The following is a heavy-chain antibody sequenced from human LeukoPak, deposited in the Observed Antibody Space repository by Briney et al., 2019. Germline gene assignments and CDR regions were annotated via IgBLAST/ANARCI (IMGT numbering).Heavy chain of an antibody. CDR3: ARDRVTMIRGVRILDYYYYMDV. CDR1: GFTVSSNS. V-gene: IGHV3-53*01. J-gene: IGHJ6*03. Sequence: GGSLRLSCTVSGFTVSSNSMSWVRQAPGKGLEWVSFIYSDNTHYSDSVKGRFTISRDNSKNTLYLQMNSLRVEDTAVYYCARDRVTMIRGVRILDYYYYMDVWGKGTTVTISS. CDR2: IYSDNT. D-gene: IGHD3-10*01.